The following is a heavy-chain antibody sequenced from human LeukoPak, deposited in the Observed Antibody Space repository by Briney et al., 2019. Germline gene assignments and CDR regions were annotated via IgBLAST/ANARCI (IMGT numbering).Heavy chain of an antibody. D-gene: IGHD4-11*01. CDR3: AKGPDYSNYAGIFGNWFDP. V-gene: IGHV3-7*03. J-gene: IGHJ5*02. CDR2: IKQDGYEK. CDR1: GFTFSGYW. Sequence: PGGSLRLSCAASGFTFSGYWMSWVRQTPEKGLEWVANIKQDGYEKYYVDSVKGRFTISRDNAKNSLYLQMNSLRAEDTALYYCAKGPDYSNYAGIFGNWFDPWGQGTLVTVSS.